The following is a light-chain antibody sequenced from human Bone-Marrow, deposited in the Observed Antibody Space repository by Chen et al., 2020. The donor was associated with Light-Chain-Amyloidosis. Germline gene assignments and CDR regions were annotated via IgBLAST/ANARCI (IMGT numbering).Light chain of an antibody. J-gene: IGLJ3*02. CDR3: QVWDRSSDRPV. CDR2: DDS. CDR1: NIGSTS. Sequence: SYVLTQASSVSVAPGQTATIACGGNNIGSTSVHWYQQTPGQAPLLVVYDDSDRPSGIPERWSGSNSGNPATLTISRVEAGDEADYYCQVWDRSSDRPVFGGGTKLTVL. V-gene: IGLV3-21*02.